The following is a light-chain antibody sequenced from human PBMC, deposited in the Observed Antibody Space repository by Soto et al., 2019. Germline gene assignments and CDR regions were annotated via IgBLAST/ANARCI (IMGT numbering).Light chain of an antibody. V-gene: IGLV2-11*01. J-gene: IGLJ1*01. Sequence: QSALTPARSVSGSPGQSVTISCTGTSSDVGGYNYVSWYQQHPGKAPKVMIYDVSERPSGVPDRCSGSKSGNTASLTISGLQAEDEADYYCCSYAGSPRYVFGTGTKLTVL. CDR2: DVS. CDR3: CSYAGSPRYV. CDR1: SSDVGGYNY.